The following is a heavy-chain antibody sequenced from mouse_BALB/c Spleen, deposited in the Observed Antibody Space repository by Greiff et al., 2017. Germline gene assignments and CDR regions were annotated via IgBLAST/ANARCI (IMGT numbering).Heavy chain of an antibody. CDR3: ARHEGRFGNYDAMDY. J-gene: IGHJ4*01. CDR2: FYPGSGSI. D-gene: IGHD2-1*01. CDR1: GYTFTEYI. V-gene: IGHV1-62-2*01. Sequence: QVHVKQSGAELVKPGASVKLSCKASGYTFTEYIIHWVKQRSGQGLEWIGWFYPGSGSIKYNEKFKDKATLTADKSSSTVYMELSRLTSEDSAVYFCARHEGRFGNYDAMDYWGQGTSVTVSS.